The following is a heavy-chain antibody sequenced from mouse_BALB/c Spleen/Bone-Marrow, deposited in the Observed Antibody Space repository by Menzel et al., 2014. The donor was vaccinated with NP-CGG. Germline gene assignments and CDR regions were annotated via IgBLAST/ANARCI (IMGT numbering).Heavy chain of an antibody. Sequence: EVKVEESGGGLVQPGGSLKLSCAASGFDFSRYWMSWVRQAPGKGLEWIGEINPHSSTINYTPSLKDKFIISRDNAKNTLYLQMSKVRSEDTALYYCARQGYFGRSDYWGQGTTLTVSS. CDR1: GFDFSRYW. J-gene: IGHJ2*01. D-gene: IGHD1-1*01. V-gene: IGHV4-1*02. CDR3: ARQGYFGRSDY. CDR2: INPHSSTI.